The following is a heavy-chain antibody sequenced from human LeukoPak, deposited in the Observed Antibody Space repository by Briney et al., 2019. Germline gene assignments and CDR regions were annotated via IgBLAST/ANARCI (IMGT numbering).Heavy chain of an antibody. J-gene: IGHJ5*02. CDR1: GFTFSSYW. V-gene: IGHV3-7*01. D-gene: IGHD3-9*01. CDR3: ASFHYDILTGYYGDP. CDR2: IKQDGSEK. Sequence: GGSLRLSCAASGFTFSSYWMSWVRQAPGKGLEWVANIKQDGSEKYYVDSVKGRFTISRDNSKNTLYLQMNSLRAEDTAVYYCASFHYDILTGYYGDPWGQGTLVTVSS.